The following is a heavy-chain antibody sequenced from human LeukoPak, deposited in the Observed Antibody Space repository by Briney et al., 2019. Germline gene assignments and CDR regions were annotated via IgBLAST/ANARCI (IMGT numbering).Heavy chain of an antibody. J-gene: IGHJ4*02. CDR3: ARGMGYYDSSRYFDY. Sequence: PGGSLRLSCAASGFTVSSNYMSWVRQAPGKGLEWVSVIYSGGSTYYADSGKGRFTISRDNSKNTLYLQMNSLRAEDTAVYYCARGMGYYDSSRYFDYWGQGTLVTVSS. CDR2: IYSGGST. CDR1: GFTVSSNY. D-gene: IGHD3-22*01. V-gene: IGHV3-53*01.